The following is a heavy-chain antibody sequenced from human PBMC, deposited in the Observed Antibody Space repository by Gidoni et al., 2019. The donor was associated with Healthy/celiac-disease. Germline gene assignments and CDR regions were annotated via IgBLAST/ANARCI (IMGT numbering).Heavy chain of an antibody. CDR2: IKQDGSEK. J-gene: IGHJ4*02. CDR3: ARDGGSYGNFDY. Sequence: EVQLVESGGGLVQPGGSLILSCAASGFPFSSYWLRWVRQAPGKGLEWVANIKQDGSEKYYVDSVKGRFTISRDNAKNSLYLQMNSLRAEDTAVYYCARDGGSYGNFDYWGQGTLVTVSS. D-gene: IGHD1-26*01. V-gene: IGHV3-7*01. CDR1: GFPFSSYW.